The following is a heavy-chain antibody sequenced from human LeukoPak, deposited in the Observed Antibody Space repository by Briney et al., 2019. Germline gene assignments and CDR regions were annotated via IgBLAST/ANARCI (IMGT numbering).Heavy chain of an antibody. J-gene: IGHJ4*02. D-gene: IGHD3-3*01. Sequence: GGSLRLSCAASGFTFSNAWMSWVRQAPGKGLEWVGRIKSKTDGGTTDYAAPVKGRFTISRDDSKNTLYLQMNSLKTEDTAVYYCTTHFDDDFWSGYGYWGQGTLVTVSS. CDR1: GFTFSNAW. CDR2: IKSKTDGGTT. V-gene: IGHV3-15*01. CDR3: TTHFDDDFWSGYGY.